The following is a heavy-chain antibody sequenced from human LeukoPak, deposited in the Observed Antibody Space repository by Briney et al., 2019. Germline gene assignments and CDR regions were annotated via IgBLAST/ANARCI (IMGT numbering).Heavy chain of an antibody. CDR1: GFTFSDYY. CDR3: ARQGTYYYMDV. D-gene: IGHD1-1*01. Sequence: PGGSLRLSCAASGFTFSDYYMSWIRQAPGKGLEWVSYISYSGRTIYYPDSVNRLFTISEDNANHSLYLQMTGPRADTPAVYYCARQGTYYYMDVWGKGNTVTVSS. J-gene: IGHJ6*03. CDR2: ISYSGRTI. V-gene: IGHV3-11*01.